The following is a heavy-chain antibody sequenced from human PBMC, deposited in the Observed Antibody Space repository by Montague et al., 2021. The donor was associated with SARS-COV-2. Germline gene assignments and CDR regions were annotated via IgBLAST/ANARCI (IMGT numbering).Heavy chain of an antibody. V-gene: IGHV4-59*01. J-gene: IGHJ6*02. CDR2: IYYSGST. Sequence: SETLSLTCTVSGGFISSYYWSWIRQSPGKGLEWIGYIYYSGSTNYNPSLKSRVTISVDTSKNQFSLKLSSVTAADAAVYYCARGIAAHGFYYYGMDVWGQGTTVTVSS. D-gene: IGHD6-25*01. CDR3: ARGIAAHGFYYYGMDV. CDR1: GGFISSYY.